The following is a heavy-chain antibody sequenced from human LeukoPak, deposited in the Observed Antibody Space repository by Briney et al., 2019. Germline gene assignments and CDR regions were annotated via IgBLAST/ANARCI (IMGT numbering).Heavy chain of an antibody. CDR1: GYTFTGYY. V-gene: IGHV1-2*02. J-gene: IGHJ6*02. D-gene: IGHD3-9*01. Sequence: ASVKVSCKASGYTFTGYYMHWVRQAPGQGLEWMGWINPNSGGTNYAQEFQGRVTMTRDTSISTAYMELSRLRSDDTAVYYCARAGLTGYYSDYYGMDVWGQGTTVTVSS. CDR3: ARAGLTGYYSDYYGMDV. CDR2: INPNSGGT.